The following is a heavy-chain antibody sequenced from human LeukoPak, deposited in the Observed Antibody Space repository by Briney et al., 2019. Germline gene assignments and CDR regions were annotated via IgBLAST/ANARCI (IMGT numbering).Heavy chain of an antibody. CDR1: TFSNYA. CDR3: ARQIAVVEPTDPNWFDS. V-gene: IGHV4-39*07. Sequence: TFSNYAMSWVRQSPGKGLEWVGSIFYSGTTYSIPSLKSRVSLSLDTSKNQFSLRLTSVTAADTAVYFCARQIAVVEPTDPNWFDSWGQGILVTVSS. D-gene: IGHD2-21*01. CDR2: IFYSGTT. J-gene: IGHJ5*01.